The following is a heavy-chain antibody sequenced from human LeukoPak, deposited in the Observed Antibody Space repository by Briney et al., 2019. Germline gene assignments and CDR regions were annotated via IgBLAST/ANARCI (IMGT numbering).Heavy chain of an antibody. CDR3: ARDSPYYYGSGSATYYMDV. CDR2: VNDSGST. V-gene: IGHV4-34*01. CDR1: GGSFSDYY. J-gene: IGHJ6*03. Sequence: PSETLSLTCAVYGGSFSDYYWSWIRQPPGKGLQWIGEVNDSGSTNYNPSLKSRVTISVDTSKNQFSLKLSSVTAADTAVYYCARDSPYYYGSGSATYYMDVWGKGTTVTISS. D-gene: IGHD3-10*01.